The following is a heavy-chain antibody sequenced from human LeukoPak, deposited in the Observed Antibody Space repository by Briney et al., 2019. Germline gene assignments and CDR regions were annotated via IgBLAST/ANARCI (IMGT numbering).Heavy chain of an antibody. D-gene: IGHD3-10*01. Sequence: GESLKISCKGSGYRFSSYWIGWVRQRPGKGLEWMWTIYPGDSDTRYSPSFQGQVTISADTSMTAAYLQWSSLKASDTAIYYCARRNRAEGSIDYWGQGTLVTVSS. CDR1: GYRFSSYW. CDR2: IYPGDSDT. J-gene: IGHJ4*02. CDR3: ARRNRAEGSIDY. V-gene: IGHV5-51*01.